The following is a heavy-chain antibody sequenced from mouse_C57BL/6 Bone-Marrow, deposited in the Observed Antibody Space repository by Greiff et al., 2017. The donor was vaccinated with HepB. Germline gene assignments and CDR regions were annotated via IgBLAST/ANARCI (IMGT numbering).Heavy chain of an antibody. Sequence: DVKLVESGGGLVQPGGSLKLSCAASGFTFSDYYMYWVRQTPEKRLEWVAYISNGGGSTYYPDTVKGRFTISRDNAKNTLYLQMSRLKSEDTAMYYCVGTQLDQGYFDVWGTGTTVTVSS. V-gene: IGHV5-12*01. CDR2: ISNGGGST. CDR1: GFTFSDYY. CDR3: VGTQLDQGYFDV. D-gene: IGHD4-1*02. J-gene: IGHJ1*03.